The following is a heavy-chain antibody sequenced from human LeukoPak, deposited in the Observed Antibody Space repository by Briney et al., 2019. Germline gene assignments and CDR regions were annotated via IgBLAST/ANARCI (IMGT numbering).Heavy chain of an antibody. Sequence: PSETLSLTCAVYGGSFSGYYWSWIRQPPGKGLGWIGEINHSGSTNYNPSLKSGVTISVDTSKNQFSLKPSSVTAADTAVYYCARGKDLTYYYGSGSLSVWFDPWGQGTLVTVSS. J-gene: IGHJ5*02. D-gene: IGHD3-10*01. CDR3: ARGKDLTYYYGSGSLSVWFDP. CDR2: INHSGST. CDR1: GGSFSGYY. V-gene: IGHV4-34*01.